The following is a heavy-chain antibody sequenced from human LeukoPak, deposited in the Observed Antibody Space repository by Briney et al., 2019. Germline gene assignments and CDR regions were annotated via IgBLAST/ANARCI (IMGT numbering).Heavy chain of an antibody. CDR2: IYYSGST. J-gene: IGHJ4*02. V-gene: IGHV4-30-4*01. Sequence: SETLSFTCTVSGGSISSGDYYWSWIRQPPGKGLEWIGYIYYSGSTYYNPSLKSRVTISVDTSKNQFSLKLSSVTAADTAVYYCAREGYYYDSSGYSSYYFDYWGQGTLVTVSS. CDR3: AREGYYYDSSGYSSYYFDY. CDR1: GGSISSGDYY. D-gene: IGHD3-22*01.